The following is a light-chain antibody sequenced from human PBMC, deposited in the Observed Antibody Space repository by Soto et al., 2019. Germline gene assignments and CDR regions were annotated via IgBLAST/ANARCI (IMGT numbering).Light chain of an antibody. Sequence: QSVLTQPAYVSRSPGRAIPISCTGTSSDVGGYNYVSWYQQHPGKAPKLMIYDVSNRPSGVSNRFSGSKSGNTASLTISGLQAEDEADYYCSSYKSSSPYVFGTGTKVTVL. CDR1: SSDVGGYNY. V-gene: IGLV2-14*01. CDR2: DVS. J-gene: IGLJ1*01. CDR3: SSYKSSSPYV.